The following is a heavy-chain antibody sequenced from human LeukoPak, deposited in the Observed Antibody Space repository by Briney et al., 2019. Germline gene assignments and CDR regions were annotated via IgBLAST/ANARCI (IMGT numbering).Heavy chain of an antibody. V-gene: IGHV4-59*01. D-gene: IGHD4-17*01. CDR2: IYYSGST. Sequence: SETLSLTCTVSGGSISSYYWSWIRQPPGKGLEWIGYIYYSGSTNYNPSLKSRVTISVDTSKNQFSLKLSSVTAADTAVYYCARVWVGTTVTDNTPYYFDYWGQGTLVTVSS. CDR1: GGSISSYY. CDR3: ARVWVGTTVTDNTPYYFDY. J-gene: IGHJ4*02.